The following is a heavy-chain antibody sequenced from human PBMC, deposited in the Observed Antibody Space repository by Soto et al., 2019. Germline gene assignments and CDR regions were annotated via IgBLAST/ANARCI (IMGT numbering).Heavy chain of an antibody. J-gene: IGHJ4*02. CDR3: ARYRREAVAGYTLDN. CDR1: GGSISSNY. D-gene: IGHD1-1*01. V-gene: IGHV4-59*01. Sequence: PSETLSLTCTVSGGSISSNYWTWIRQPPGQGLEWIGYVYNSGSTNYNPSLKSRVTISEDTSKSQYSLKVNSMTAADTAGYYCARYRREAVAGYTLDNWGQGMLVTVSS. CDR2: VYNSGST.